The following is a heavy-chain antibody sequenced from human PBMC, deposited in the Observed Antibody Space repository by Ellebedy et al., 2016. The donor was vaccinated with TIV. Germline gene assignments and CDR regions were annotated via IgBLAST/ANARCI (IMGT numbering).Heavy chain of an antibody. D-gene: IGHD5-24*01. CDR1: GGSISSGGYS. V-gene: IGHV4-30-2*01. CDR3: ARGWKGRRRDGYKHFDY. CDR2: IYHSGST. Sequence: SETLSLXXAVSGGSISSGGYSWSWIRQPPGKGLEWIGYIYHSGSTYYNPSLKSRVTISVDRSKNQFSLKLSSVTAADTAVYYCARGWKGRRRDGYKHFDYWGQGTLVTVSS. J-gene: IGHJ4*02.